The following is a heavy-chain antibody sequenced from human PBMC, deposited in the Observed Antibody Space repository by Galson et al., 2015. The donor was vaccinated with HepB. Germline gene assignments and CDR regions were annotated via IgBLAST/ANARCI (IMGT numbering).Heavy chain of an antibody. D-gene: IGHD3-3*01. J-gene: IGHJ6*03. Sequence: SVKVSCKASGYTFTGYVVNWVRQAPGQGLEWRGWMNTNTGKPTYAPGFAGRFVFSLDTSVTTAYLQISSLETDDTAVYYCARSPLRFLDWLPYYDYYYMDVWAKGPRSPSP. CDR3: ARSPLRFLDWLPYYDYYYMDV. CDR2: MNTNTGKP. V-gene: IGHV7-4-1*02. CDR1: GYTFTGYV.